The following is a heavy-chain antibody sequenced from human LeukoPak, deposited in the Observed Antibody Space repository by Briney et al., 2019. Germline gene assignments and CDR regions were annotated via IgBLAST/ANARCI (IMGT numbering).Heavy chain of an antibody. CDR1: GDPISSSSYY. J-gene: IGHJ5*02. CDR2: IYYSGST. D-gene: IGHD3-22*01. V-gene: IGHV4-39*01. CDR3: ARRPLYDSSGYYSS. Sequence: SEPLSLTCSVSGDPISSSSYYWGWIRLPPGKGLVWIGCIYYSGSTYYNPSLRSRVTISVDTSNNQFSLKLSSVTAADSAVYYCARRPLYDSSGYYSSWGQGTLVTVSS.